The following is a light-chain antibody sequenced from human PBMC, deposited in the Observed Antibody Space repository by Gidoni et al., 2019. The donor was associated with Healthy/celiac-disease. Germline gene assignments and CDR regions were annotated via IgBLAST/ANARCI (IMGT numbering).Light chain of an antibody. CDR1: QSISSW. CDR3: QQYNSYSWT. V-gene: IGKV1-5*01. CDR2: DAS. Sequence: DIQITQSPSTLSASVGDRVTITCRASQSISSWLAWYQQKPGKAPKLLIYDASSLERGVPSRFSGSGSGTEFTLTISSLQPDDFATYYCQQYNSYSWTFGQGTKVEIK. J-gene: IGKJ1*01.